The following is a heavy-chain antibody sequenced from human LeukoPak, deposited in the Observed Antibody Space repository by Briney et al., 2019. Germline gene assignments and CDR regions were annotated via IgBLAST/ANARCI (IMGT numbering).Heavy chain of an antibody. V-gene: IGHV3-33*01. D-gene: IGHD2-2*01. J-gene: IGHJ6*03. CDR2: ICYDGSNI. CDR3: TRVQSCSGTRCSYDEYYSMDV. Sequence: GGSLRLSCAASGFIFSSYGMHWVLQAPGKGLAWVAVICYDGSNINYADSVKGRFTISRDNSKNTLYLQMNSLRAEDTAVYYCTRVQSCSGTRCSYDEYYSMDVWGKGTTVTVSS. CDR1: GFIFSSYG.